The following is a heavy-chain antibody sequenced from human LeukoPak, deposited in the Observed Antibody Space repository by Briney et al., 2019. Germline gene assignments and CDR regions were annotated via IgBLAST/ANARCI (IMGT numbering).Heavy chain of an antibody. Sequence: RASETLSLTCTVSGGSISSSSYYWGWIRQPPGKGLEWIGSIYYSGSTYYNPSLKSRVTISVGTSKNQFSLKLSSVTAADTAVYYCAVHCSSTSCYRPNWFDPWGQGTLVTVSS. CDR3: AVHCSSTSCYRPNWFDP. CDR1: GGSISSSSYY. V-gene: IGHV4-39*01. D-gene: IGHD2-2*01. J-gene: IGHJ5*02. CDR2: IYYSGST.